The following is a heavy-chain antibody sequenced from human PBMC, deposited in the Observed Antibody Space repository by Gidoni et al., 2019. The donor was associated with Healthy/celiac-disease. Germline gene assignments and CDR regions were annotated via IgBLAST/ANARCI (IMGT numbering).Heavy chain of an antibody. CDR1: GFTCSSYS. CDR2: ISSSSSYI. Sequence: EVQLVESGGGLVKPGGSLRLSCAASGFTCSSYSMNWVRQAPGKGLEWVSSISSSSSYIYYADSVKGRFTISRDNAKNSLYLQMNSLRAEDTAVYYCARDPGFGGSHFDYWGQGTLVTVSS. CDR3: ARDPGFGGSHFDY. V-gene: IGHV3-21*01. D-gene: IGHD3-3*01. J-gene: IGHJ4*02.